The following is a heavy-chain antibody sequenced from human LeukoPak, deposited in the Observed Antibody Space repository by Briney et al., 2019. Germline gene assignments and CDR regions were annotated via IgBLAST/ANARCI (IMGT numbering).Heavy chain of an antibody. CDR2: IYTSGST. J-gene: IGHJ4*02. V-gene: IGHV4-61*02. CDR1: GGSISSGSYF. D-gene: IGHD3-22*01. CDR3: ARRDPNRGSYDSSGCFDY. Sequence: PSETLSLTCTVSGGSISSGSYFWSWIRQPAGKGLEWIGRIYTSGSTNYNPSLKSRVTISVDTSKNQFSLKLSSVTAADTAVYYCARRDPNRGSYDSSGCFDYWGQGTLVTVSS.